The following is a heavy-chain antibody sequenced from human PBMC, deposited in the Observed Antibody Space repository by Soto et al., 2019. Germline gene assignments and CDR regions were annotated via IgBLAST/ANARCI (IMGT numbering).Heavy chain of an antibody. J-gene: IGHJ4*02. CDR2: IYPGDSDT. Sequence: EVQLVQSGAEVKKPGESLKISCKGSGYSFTSYWIGWVRQMPGKGLEWMGIIYPGDSDTRYSPSFQGQVTISADKSISTAYLQWSSLKASDTAMYYCARPEPSSGWPPYFDYWGQGTLVTVSS. CDR3: ARPEPSSGWPPYFDY. CDR1: GYSFTSYW. V-gene: IGHV5-51*01. D-gene: IGHD6-19*01.